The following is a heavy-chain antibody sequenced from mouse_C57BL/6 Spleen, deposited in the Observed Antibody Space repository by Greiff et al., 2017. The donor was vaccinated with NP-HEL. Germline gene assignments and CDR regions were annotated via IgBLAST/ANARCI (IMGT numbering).Heavy chain of an antibody. Sequence: QVQLQQSGAELARPGASVKLSCKASGYTFTSYGISWVKQRTGQGLEWIGEIYPRSGNTYYNEKFKGKATLTADKSSSTAYMELRSLTSEDSAVYFCARSNYDYDGWYFDVWGTGTTVTVSS. CDR1: GYTFTSYG. D-gene: IGHD2-4*01. CDR3: ARSNYDYDGWYFDV. J-gene: IGHJ1*03. CDR2: IYPRSGNT. V-gene: IGHV1-81*01.